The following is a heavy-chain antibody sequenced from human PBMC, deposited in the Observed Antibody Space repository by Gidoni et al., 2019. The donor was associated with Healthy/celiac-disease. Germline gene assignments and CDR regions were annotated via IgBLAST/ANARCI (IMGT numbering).Heavy chain of an antibody. V-gene: IGHV3-7*01. CDR1: GFTWSSYW. CDR2: IMQDGSAK. D-gene: IGHD5-12*01. Sequence: VQLVEAGGGLVQPGGSLRLCCAASGFTWSSYWMSWVRQAPGKGLEWVANIMQDGSAKYYVDSVKGRFTISRDNAKNSLYLQMNSLRAEDTAVYYCARVGGVRWLHDYFAYWGQGTLVTVSS. CDR3: ARVGGVRWLHDYFAY. J-gene: IGHJ4*02.